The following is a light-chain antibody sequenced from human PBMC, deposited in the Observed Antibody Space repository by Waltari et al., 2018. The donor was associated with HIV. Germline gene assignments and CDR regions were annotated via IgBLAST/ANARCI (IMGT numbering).Light chain of an antibody. J-gene: IGLJ1*01. CDR3: QSYDSSLSGSRV. CDR1: SSTIGAGFD. V-gene: IGLV1-40*01. CDR2: GNI. Sequence: QSVLTQPPSVSGAPGQRVTIPCTGSSSTIGAGFDVPWYQQVPGTAPKLLIYGNINRPSGVPDRFSGSKSGASASLAITGLQAEDEADYYCQSYDSSLSGSRVFGTGTKVTVL.